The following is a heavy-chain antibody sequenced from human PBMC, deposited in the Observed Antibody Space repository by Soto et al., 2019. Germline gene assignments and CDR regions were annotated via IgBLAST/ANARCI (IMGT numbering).Heavy chain of an antibody. Sequence: VGSLRLSCAASGFTFSSYAMSWVRQAPGKGLEWVSAISGSGGSTYYADSVKGRFTISRDNSKNTLYLQMNSLRAEDTAVYYCAKAGGEQQLVHSDAFDIWGQGTMVTVSS. J-gene: IGHJ3*02. D-gene: IGHD6-13*01. CDR1: GFTFSSYA. V-gene: IGHV3-23*01. CDR2: ISGSGGST. CDR3: AKAGGEQQLVHSDAFDI.